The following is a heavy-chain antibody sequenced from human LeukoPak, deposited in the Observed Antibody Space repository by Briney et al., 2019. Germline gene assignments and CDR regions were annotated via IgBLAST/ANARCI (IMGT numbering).Heavy chain of an antibody. D-gene: IGHD1-26*01. J-gene: IGHJ4*02. CDR1: GGSVSSGSYY. CDR2: IYYSGST. Sequence: PSETLSLTCTVSGGSVSSGSYYWSWIRQPPGKGLEWIGYIYYSGSTNYNPSLKSRVTISVDTSKNQFSLKLSSVTAADTAVYYCARGTWGATTDLVYWGQGTLVTVSS. CDR3: ARGTWGATTDLVY. V-gene: IGHV4-61*01.